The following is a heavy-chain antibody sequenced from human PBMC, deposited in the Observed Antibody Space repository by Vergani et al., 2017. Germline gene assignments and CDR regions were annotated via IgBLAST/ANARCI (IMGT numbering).Heavy chain of an antibody. Sequence: QITLTESGPTLVKPPQTLTLPCTFSGFSLSTSGVGVGWIRQRPGTALAWLALIYWDDDKRYSPYLKSRLTITKDTSKNQVVLTMTNMDPVDTATYYCAHLIFGVVSGDYWGQGTLVTVSS. D-gene: IGHD3-3*01. CDR3: AHLIFGVVSGDY. CDR1: GFSLSTSGVG. CDR2: IYWDDDK. V-gene: IGHV2-5*02. J-gene: IGHJ4*02.